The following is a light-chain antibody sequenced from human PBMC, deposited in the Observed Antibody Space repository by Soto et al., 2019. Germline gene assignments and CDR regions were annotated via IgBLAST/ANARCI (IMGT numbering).Light chain of an antibody. V-gene: IGLV2-14*01. J-gene: IGLJ1*01. CDR1: SSDVGGYNY. Sequence: QSALTQPASVSGSPGQSITISCTGTSSDVGGYNYVSWFQHHPGKAPKLIIYEVSYRPSGVSNLFSGSKSGDTASLTISGLQAEDEADYYCSSFTNTITRYAFGTGTKLTVL. CDR3: SSFTNTITRYA. CDR2: EVS.